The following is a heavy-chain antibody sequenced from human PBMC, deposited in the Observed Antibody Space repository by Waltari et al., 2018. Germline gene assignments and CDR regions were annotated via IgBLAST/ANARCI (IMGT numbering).Heavy chain of an antibody. Sequence: QVQLVEFGGGVVQPGGSLRLSCAASGFTFSSYGMHWVRQAPGKGLVVVAFIRDDGSNKYYADSVKGRFTIAGDNSKNTLYLQMNSLRAEDTAVYYCARLGGDWFDPWGQGTLVTVSS. V-gene: IGHV3-30*02. D-gene: IGHD3-16*01. CDR2: IRDDGSNK. J-gene: IGHJ5*02. CDR3: ARLGGDWFDP. CDR1: GFTFSSYG.